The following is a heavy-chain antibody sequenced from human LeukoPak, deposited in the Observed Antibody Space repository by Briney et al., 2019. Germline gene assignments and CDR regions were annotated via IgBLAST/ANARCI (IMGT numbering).Heavy chain of an antibody. D-gene: IGHD3-10*01. V-gene: IGHV1-8*03. CDR1: GYTFTSYD. CDR3: ARGTPPLLLWFGELLSRTRTDYYCYYMDV. CDR2: MNPNSGNT. J-gene: IGHJ6*03. Sequence: GASVKVSCKASGYTFTSYDINWVRQATGQGLEWMGWMNPNSGNTGYAQKFQGRVTITRNTSISTAYMELSSLRSEDTAVYYCARGTPPLLLWFGELLSRTRTDYYCYYMDVWGKGTTVTVSS.